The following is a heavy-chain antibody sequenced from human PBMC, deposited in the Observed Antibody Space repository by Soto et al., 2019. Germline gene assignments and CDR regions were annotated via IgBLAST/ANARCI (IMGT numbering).Heavy chain of an antibody. CDR2: ISPDGRNE. J-gene: IGHJ4*02. CDR3: TRGRTPYFDF. V-gene: IGHV3-30*03. Sequence: GGYLRLSCVASGFTLSGDGMVWVRQAPGKGLEWVITISPDGRNEHYADSVKGRFTVSIDNSKNTLYLQMDSLRDEDTAVYYCTRGRTPYFDFSSRGTLVTLSS. CDR1: GFTLSGDG.